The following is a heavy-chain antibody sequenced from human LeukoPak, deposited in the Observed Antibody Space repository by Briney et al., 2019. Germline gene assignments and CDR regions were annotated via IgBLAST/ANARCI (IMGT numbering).Heavy chain of an antibody. V-gene: IGHV4-39*02. CDR2: IYYTGSS. Sequence: PSGTLSLTCTVSGGPISYSSYYWGWIRQPPGKGLEWIGSIYYTGSSYYNPSLKSRVTISVDTSKNQFSLKLRSVTAADTAVYYCARDCSGGSCFSGPFEYWGQGTLVTVSS. D-gene: IGHD2-15*01. J-gene: IGHJ4*02. CDR1: GGPISYSSYY. CDR3: ARDCSGGSCFSGPFEY.